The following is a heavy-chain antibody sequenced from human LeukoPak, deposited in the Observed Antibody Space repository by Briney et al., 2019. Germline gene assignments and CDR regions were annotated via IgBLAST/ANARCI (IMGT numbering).Heavy chain of an antibody. CDR3: ARAPYSSGWYAAYYYYYGMDV. J-gene: IGHJ6*02. CDR1: GGSISSYY. V-gene: IGHV4-59*01. Sequence: PSETLSLTCTVSGGSISSYYWSWIRQPPGKGLEWIGYIYYSGSTNYNPSLKSRVTISVDTSKNQFSLKLSSVTAADTAVYYCARAPYSSGWYAAYYYYYGMDVWGQGTTVTVSS. D-gene: IGHD6-19*01. CDR2: IYYSGST.